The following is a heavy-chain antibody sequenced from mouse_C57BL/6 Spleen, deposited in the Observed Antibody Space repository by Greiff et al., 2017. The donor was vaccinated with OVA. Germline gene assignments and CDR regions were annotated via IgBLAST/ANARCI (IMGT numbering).Heavy chain of an antibody. CDR1: GYAFTNYL. D-gene: IGHD2-5*01. J-gene: IGHJ4*01. V-gene: IGHV1-54*01. Sequence: QVQLQQSGAELVRPGPSVKVSCKASGYAFTNYLIEWVKQRPGQGLEWIGVINPGSGGTNYNEKFQGKATLTADKTSSTAYMQLSSLTSEDSAVYFCARKDSNYPYYYAMDYWGQGTSVTVSS. CDR3: ARKDSNYPYYYAMDY. CDR2: INPGSGGT.